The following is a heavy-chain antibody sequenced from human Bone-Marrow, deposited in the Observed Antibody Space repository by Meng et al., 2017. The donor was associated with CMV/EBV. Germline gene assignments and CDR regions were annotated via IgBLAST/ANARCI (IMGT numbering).Heavy chain of an antibody. D-gene: IGHD6-13*01. CDR2: INSDGSST. Sequence: ETLSLTCAASGFTFSSYWMHWVRQAPGKGLVWVSRINSDGSSTSYADSVKGRFTISRDNAKNTLYLQMNSLRAEDTAVYYCAREILGYSSSPDYWGQGTLVTVSS. J-gene: IGHJ4*02. V-gene: IGHV3-74*01. CDR3: AREILGYSSSPDY. CDR1: GFTFSSYW.